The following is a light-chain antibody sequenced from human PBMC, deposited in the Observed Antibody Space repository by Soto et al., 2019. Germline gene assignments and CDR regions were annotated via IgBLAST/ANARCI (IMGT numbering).Light chain of an antibody. Sequence: ETVLTQSPGTLSLSPGERATLSCSASQRVSSSYLAWYQQKPGQAPRLLIYGASSRATGIPDRFSGSGSGTDFTLTISRLEPGDFAVYYWHQYGSSPAFGGGTKVEI. CDR2: GAS. J-gene: IGKJ4*01. CDR1: QRVSSSY. CDR3: HQYGSSPA. V-gene: IGKV3-20*01.